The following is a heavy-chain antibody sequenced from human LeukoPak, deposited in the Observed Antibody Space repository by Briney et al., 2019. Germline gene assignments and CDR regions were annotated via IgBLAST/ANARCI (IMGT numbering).Heavy chain of an antibody. V-gene: IGHV4-38-2*02. J-gene: IGHJ4*02. D-gene: IGHD6-13*01. CDR1: GYSISSGSC. Sequence: SETLSLTCTVSGYSISSGSCWGWIRQPPGEGLDWIGSIYHSGSTFYNPSLKSRVTISVDTSKNQFSLKLSSVTAADTAVYYCASTSSSWYYFDYWGQGTLVTVSS. CDR3: ASTSSSWYYFDY. CDR2: IYHSGST.